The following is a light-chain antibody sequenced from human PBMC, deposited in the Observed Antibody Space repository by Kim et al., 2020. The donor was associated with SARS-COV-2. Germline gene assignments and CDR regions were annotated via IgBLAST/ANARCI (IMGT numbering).Light chain of an antibody. CDR1: VLAKKY. CDR2: KDS. CDR3: YSAADNNLRV. V-gene: IGLV3-27*01. J-gene: IGLJ3*02. Sequence: SYELTQPSSVSVSPGQTARITCSGDVLAKKYARWFQQKPGQAPVLVIYKDSERPSGIPERFSGSSSGTTVTLTISGAQVEDEADYYCYSAADNNLRVFGGGTQRTVL.